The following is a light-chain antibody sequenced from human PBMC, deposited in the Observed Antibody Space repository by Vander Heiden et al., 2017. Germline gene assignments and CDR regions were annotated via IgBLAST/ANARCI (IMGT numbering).Light chain of an antibody. CDR3: AAWDDSLSAYVV. Sequence: QSVLTQPPPASGAPGQRVPIFCSGSSSNIGSIYVYWYQQLPGTAPKLLIYRNNQRPSGVPDRFSGSKSGTSASLAISGLRSEDEADYYCAAWDDSLSAYVVFGGGTKLTVL. J-gene: IGLJ2*01. CDR1: SSNIGSIY. V-gene: IGLV1-47*01. CDR2: RNN.